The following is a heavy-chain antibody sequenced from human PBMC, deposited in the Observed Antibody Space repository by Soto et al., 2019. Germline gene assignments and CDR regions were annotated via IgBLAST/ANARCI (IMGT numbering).Heavy chain of an antibody. CDR2: IDPSDSYT. CDR1: GYSFTSYW. D-gene: IGHD3-22*01. CDR3: ARHYDSSGYYYDDYFDY. Sequence: GESLKISCKGSGYSFTSYWISWVRQMPGKGLEWMGRIDPSDSYTNYSPSFQGHVTISADKSISTAYLRWSSLKASDTAMYYCARHYDSSGYYYDDYFDYWGQGTLVTVSS. J-gene: IGHJ4*02. V-gene: IGHV5-10-1*01.